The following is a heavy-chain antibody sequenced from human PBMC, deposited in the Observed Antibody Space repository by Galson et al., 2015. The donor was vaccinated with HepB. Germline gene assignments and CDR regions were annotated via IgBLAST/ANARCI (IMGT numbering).Heavy chain of an antibody. V-gene: IGHV3-23*01. CDR1: GFTFSSYA. J-gene: IGHJ4*02. CDR2: ISGSGGST. Sequence: SLRLSCAASGFTFSSYAMNWVRQAPGKGLEWVSAISGSGGSTYYADSVKGRFTISRDNSKNTLYLQMNSLRAEDTAVYYCARWGGGSSWTTSFDYWGQGTLVTVSS. D-gene: IGHD6-13*01. CDR3: ARWGGGSSWTTSFDY.